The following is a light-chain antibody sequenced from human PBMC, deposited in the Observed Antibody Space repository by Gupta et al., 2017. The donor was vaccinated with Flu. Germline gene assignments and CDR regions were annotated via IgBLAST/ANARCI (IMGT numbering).Light chain of an antibody. V-gene: IGLV2-11*01. J-gene: IGLJ1*01. CDR2: DVT. CDR3: CSHADGNTFYV. CDR1: SSDVGNYNY. Sequence: QSALTQPRTVSGSPGPSVTISCIGTSSDVGNYNYVSWYQQLPGKAPKLMIYDVTKRPSGVPDRFSGSKSGNTASLTISGLQAEDEADYYCCSHADGNTFYVFGSGTTVTVL.